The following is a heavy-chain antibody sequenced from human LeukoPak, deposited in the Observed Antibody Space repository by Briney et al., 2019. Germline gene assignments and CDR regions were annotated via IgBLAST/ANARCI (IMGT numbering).Heavy chain of an antibody. Sequence: GGSLRLSCAASGFTFSSYAMYWVRQAPGKGLEWVSLISKDGFNQAHADSVKGRFSISRDNSRETLYLQMSSLRPEDTPVYYCAREAYYGSGRSRQPSPVWGQATLVSVPS. CDR3: AREAYYGSGRSRQPSPV. V-gene: IGHV3-30*15. J-gene: IGHJ4*02. D-gene: IGHD3-10*01. CDR2: ISKDGFNQ. CDR1: GFTFSSYA.